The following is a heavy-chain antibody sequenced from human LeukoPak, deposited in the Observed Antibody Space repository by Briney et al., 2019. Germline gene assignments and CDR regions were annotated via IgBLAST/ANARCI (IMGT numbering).Heavy chain of an antibody. D-gene: IGHD6-19*01. CDR1: GFTFSIYA. Sequence: QPGGSLRLSCAASGFTFSIYAMSWVRQAPGKGLEWVSTISASGGTTYYADSVKGRFTISRDYSKNTLYLQMNSLRAEDTAIYYCAKAISGPLVPTSGWNYWGQGTLATVSS. J-gene: IGHJ4*02. CDR2: ISASGGTT. V-gene: IGHV3-23*01. CDR3: AKAISGPLVPTSGWNY.